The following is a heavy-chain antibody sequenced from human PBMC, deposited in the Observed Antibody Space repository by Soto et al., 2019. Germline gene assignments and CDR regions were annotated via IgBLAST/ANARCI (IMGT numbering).Heavy chain of an antibody. CDR3: ARHKGYGSGSYYNAKGMDV. Sequence: SETLSLTCTVSGGSISSSSYYWGWIRQPPGKGLEWIGSIYYSGSTYYNPSLKSRVTISVDTSKNQFSLKLSSVTAADTAVYYCARHKGYGSGSYYNAKGMDVWGQGTTVTVSS. D-gene: IGHD3-10*01. V-gene: IGHV4-39*01. J-gene: IGHJ6*02. CDR1: GGSISSSSYY. CDR2: IYYSGST.